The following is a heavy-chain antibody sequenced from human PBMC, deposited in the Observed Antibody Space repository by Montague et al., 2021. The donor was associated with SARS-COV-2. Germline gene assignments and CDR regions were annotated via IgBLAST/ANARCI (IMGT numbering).Heavy chain of an antibody. CDR2: IFYSGST. D-gene: IGHD4-23*01. CDR1: GDSVNRNY. CDR3: AKASRGYGGDFDS. J-gene: IGHJ4*02. Sequence: SETLSLTCSVSGDSVNRNYWSWVRQPPGKGLEWLGYIFYSGSTYNPSLNSRVTMSLDTSKNHFSLNSISVTAADTAVYYCAKASRGYGGDFDSWGQGTLVIVS. V-gene: IGHV4-59*02.